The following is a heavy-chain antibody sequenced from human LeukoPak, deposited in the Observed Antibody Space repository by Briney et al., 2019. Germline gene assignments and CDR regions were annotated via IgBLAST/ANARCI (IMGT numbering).Heavy chain of an antibody. J-gene: IGHJ6*04. CDR3: ARDSGRYGYYMDV. CDR1: GFTFSSHR. Sequence: GGSLRLSCAASGFTFSSHRMNWVRQALGKGLEWVADISGSSDDIHYADSVTGRFTISRDNAKNSGYLQMNSLRVEDTAVYYCARDSGRYGYYMDVWGKGTTVTVSS. V-gene: IGHV3-48*01. D-gene: IGHD1-26*01. CDR2: ISGSSDDI.